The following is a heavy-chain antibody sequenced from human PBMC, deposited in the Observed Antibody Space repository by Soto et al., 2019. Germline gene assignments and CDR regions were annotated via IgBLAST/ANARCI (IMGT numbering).Heavy chain of an antibody. Sequence: QVQLVESGGGVVQPGRSLRLSCAVSGFTFSSYGMHWVRQAPGKGLEWVAVISYDGSNKYYADSVKGRFTISRDNSKKTLYLQVNSLRTEDTAVYYCEKDTKSGYCTGGSCDSGDYWGQGTLVTVSS. V-gene: IGHV3-30*18. CDR1: GFTFSSYG. CDR2: ISYDGSNK. D-gene: IGHD2-15*01. CDR3: EKDTKSGYCTGGSCDSGDY. J-gene: IGHJ4*02.